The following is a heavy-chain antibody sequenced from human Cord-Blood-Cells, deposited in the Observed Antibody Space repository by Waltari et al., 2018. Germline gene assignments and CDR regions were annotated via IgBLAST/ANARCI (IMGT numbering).Heavy chain of an antibody. J-gene: IGHJ2*01. V-gene: IGHV4-34*01. D-gene: IGHD6-6*01. Sequence: QVQLQQWGAGLLKPSENLSLTCAVYGGSFSGYYWSWIRQPPGKGLEWIGEINHSGSTTYNPSLKSRVTISVDTSKNQFSRKLSSVTAADTAVYYCARGGGIAARYWYFDLWGRGTLVTVSS. CDR1: GGSFSGYY. CDR2: INHSGST. CDR3: ARGGGIAARYWYFDL.